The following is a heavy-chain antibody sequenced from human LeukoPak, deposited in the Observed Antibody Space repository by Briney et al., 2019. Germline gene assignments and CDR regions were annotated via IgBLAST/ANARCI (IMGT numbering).Heavy chain of an antibody. V-gene: IGHV4-59*11. Sequence: SETLSLTCTVSGGSISSHYWSWIRQPPGKGLEWIGYIYYSGSTNYNPSLKSRVTISVDTSKNQFSLKLSSVTAADTAVYYCARESGGFWSRYYRNWFDPWGQGTLVTVSS. J-gene: IGHJ5*02. D-gene: IGHD3-3*01. CDR2: IYYSGST. CDR1: GGSISSHY. CDR3: ARESGGFWSRYYRNWFDP.